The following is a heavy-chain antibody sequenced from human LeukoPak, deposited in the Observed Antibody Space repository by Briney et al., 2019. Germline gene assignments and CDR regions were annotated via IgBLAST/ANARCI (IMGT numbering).Heavy chain of an antibody. CDR1: GASLTDYY. CDR2: IDHIGVT. CDR3: ATTSQLGSYNWFDP. V-gene: IGHV4-34*01. D-gene: IGHD1-1*01. Sequence: PSETLSLTCAVYGASLTDYYWSWIRQPPGKGLERIGEIDHIGVTKYNPSLRGRVTISRDTSKNQFSLDLTSVTAADTGVYYCATTSQLGSYNWFDPWGQGTLVTVSA. J-gene: IGHJ5*02.